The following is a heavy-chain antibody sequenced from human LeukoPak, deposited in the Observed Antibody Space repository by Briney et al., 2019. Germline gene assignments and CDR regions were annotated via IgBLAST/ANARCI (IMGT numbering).Heavy chain of an antibody. V-gene: IGHV1-18*04. CDR3: ARDRNWNYGDYYYGMDV. D-gene: IGHD1-7*01. J-gene: IGHJ6*02. Sequence: ASVKVSCKASGYTFTGYYMHWVRQAPGQGLEWMGWISAYNGNTNYAQKLQGRVTMTTDTSTSTAYMELRSLRSDDTAVYYCARDRNWNYGDYYYGMDVWGQGTTVTVSS. CDR1: GYTFTGYY. CDR2: ISAYNGNT.